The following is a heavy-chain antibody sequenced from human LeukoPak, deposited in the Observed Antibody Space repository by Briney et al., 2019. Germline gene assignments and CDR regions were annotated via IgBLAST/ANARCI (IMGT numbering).Heavy chain of an antibody. CDR2: IWYDGSIK. J-gene: IGHJ5*02. V-gene: IGHV3-33*06. Sequence: QSGGSLRLSCAASGFTLSNYVMHWVRQAPGKGLEWVAVIWYDGSIKFYADSVKGRFTISRDNSKNTLYLQMNSLRAEDTALYYCAKDGNWNHGFHPGGQGTMVTVSS. CDR1: GFTLSNYV. D-gene: IGHD1-14*01. CDR3: AKDGNWNHGFHP.